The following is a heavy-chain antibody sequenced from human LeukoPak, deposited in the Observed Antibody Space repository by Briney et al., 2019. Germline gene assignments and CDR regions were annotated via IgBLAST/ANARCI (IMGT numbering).Heavy chain of an antibody. Sequence: PSETLSLICAVYGGSFRGYYWSWIRQPPGKGLEWIGEINHSGSTKYHPSLKSRVTLSVDTSKNQFSLQLSSVTAADTAVYYYARRAYYDFWSGLYYFDYWGQGTLVTVSS. J-gene: IGHJ4*02. CDR1: GGSFRGYY. D-gene: IGHD3-3*01. V-gene: IGHV4-34*01. CDR3: ARRAYYDFWSGLYYFDY. CDR2: INHSGST.